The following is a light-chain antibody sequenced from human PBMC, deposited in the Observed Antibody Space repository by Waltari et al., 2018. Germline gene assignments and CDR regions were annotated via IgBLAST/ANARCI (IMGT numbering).Light chain of an antibody. CDR3: QQLNSYPIT. J-gene: IGKJ5*01. Sequence: IQLTQSPSSLSASVGDRVIITCRASQGISSNLAWYQQKPGKATKLLISAASTLQSGVPLRFSSSGSGTDFTLTISSLQPEDFATYYCQQLNSYPITFGQGTRLEIK. CDR1: QGISSN. V-gene: IGKV1-9*01. CDR2: AAS.